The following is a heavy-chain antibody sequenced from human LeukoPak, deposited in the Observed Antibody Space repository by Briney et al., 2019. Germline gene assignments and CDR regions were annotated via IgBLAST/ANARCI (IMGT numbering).Heavy chain of an antibody. CDR3: ATMGSVVVIDAFDI. V-gene: IGHV3-48*04. CDR2: ISSSSTI. Sequence: GSLRLSCAASGFTFSSYSMNWVRQAPGKGLEWVSYISSSSTIYYADSVKGRFTISRDNAKNSLYLQMNSLRAEDTAVYYCATMGSVVVIDAFDIWGQGTMVTVSS. D-gene: IGHD3-22*01. J-gene: IGHJ3*02. CDR1: GFTFSSYS.